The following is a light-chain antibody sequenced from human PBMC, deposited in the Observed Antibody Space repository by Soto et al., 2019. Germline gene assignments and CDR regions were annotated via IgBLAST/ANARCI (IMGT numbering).Light chain of an antibody. CDR2: DAS. CDR1: QSVSSF. Sequence: EIVLTQSPATLSLSPGERATLSCRASQSVSSFFVWYQQKRGQAPRLLIYDASKRATGIPARFNGSGSGTDFTLTISSLEPEDFAVYYCQQRLNWPLTFGGGTTVEIK. J-gene: IGKJ4*01. V-gene: IGKV3-11*01. CDR3: QQRLNWPLT.